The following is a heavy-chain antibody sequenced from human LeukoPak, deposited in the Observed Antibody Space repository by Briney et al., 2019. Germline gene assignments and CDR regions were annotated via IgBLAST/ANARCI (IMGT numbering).Heavy chain of an antibody. CDR1: GFTFSSYW. V-gene: IGHV3-7*01. D-gene: IGHD3-16*01. J-gene: IGHJ6*03. CDR2: IKQDGSEK. CDR3: AREHPSLGYIYEYDDYNRYPDV. Sequence: GGSLRLSCAASGFTFSSYWMSWVRQAPGKGLEWVANIKQDGSEKYYVDSVKGRFTISRDNAKNSLYLQMNSLRAEDTAVYYCAREHPSLGYIYEYDDYNRYPDVCGKGTTPTVSS.